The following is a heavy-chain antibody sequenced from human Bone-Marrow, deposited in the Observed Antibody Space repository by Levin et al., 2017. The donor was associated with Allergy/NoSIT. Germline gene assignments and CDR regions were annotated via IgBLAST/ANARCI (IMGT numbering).Heavy chain of an antibody. V-gene: IGHV4-61*02. Sequence: TSSETLSLTCTVSGDSINYTHHYWSWIRQPAGTGLEWIGRMFVGGAATYKRSLRSRVTISIDTSKNQFSLKLTSVTAADTAVYYCARDETFNSWHVGWFDSWGQGTLVTVSS. CDR3: ARDETFNSWHVGWFDS. J-gene: IGHJ5*01. CDR1: GDSINYTHHY. CDR2: MFVGGAA. D-gene: IGHD2/OR15-2a*01.